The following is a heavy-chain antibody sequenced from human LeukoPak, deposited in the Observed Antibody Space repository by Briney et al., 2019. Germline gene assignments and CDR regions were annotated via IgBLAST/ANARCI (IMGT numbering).Heavy chain of an antibody. CDR2: IKEDGSER. Sequence: GGSLRLSCEASAVIFSGHWLNWVRQTPGKGLEWVASIKEDGSERQYVDSVKGRFSISRDNTKGSLFLQLNSLRAEDTAVYYCTRGSWIYDYWGQGTLVTVSS. V-gene: IGHV3-7*03. D-gene: IGHD5-12*01. J-gene: IGHJ4*02. CDR1: AVIFSGHW. CDR3: TRGSWIYDY.